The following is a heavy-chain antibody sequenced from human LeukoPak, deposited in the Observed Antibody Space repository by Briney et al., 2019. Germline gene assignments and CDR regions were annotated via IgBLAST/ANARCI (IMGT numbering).Heavy chain of an antibody. V-gene: IGHV3-7*01. Sequence: GGSLRLSCAASGFTFSCYGMHWVRQAPGKGLEWVAHINPDGRDTYYVDSVKGRFTISRDNAQNSMYLQMNSLRVEDTAVYYCTSWGDTTAEYFQRWGQGTLVTVSS. J-gene: IGHJ1*01. CDR2: INPDGRDT. D-gene: IGHD2-21*02. CDR3: TSWGDTTAEYFQR. CDR1: GFTFSCYG.